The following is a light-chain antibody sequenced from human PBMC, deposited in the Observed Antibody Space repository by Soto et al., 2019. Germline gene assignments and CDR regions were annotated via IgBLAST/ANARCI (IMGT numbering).Light chain of an antibody. CDR2: GAS. J-gene: IGKJ1*01. V-gene: IGKV3-15*01. CDR3: LQFNDWPRT. CDR1: QSVISN. Sequence: EVVLTQSPGTLSLSPGERATLSCRTSQSVISNLAWYQQKPGQAPRLLIYGASTRATGIPARFSGSGSGTEFTLTISSLQSEDFAVYYCLQFNDWPRTFGQGTKVDIK.